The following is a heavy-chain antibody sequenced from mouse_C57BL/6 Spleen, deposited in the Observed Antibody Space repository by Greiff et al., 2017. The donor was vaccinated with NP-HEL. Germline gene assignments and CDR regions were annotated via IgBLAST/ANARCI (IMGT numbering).Heavy chain of an antibody. CDR2: IRLKSDNYAT. CDR3: TGDGTFAY. V-gene: IGHV6-3*01. D-gene: IGHD4-1*01. Sequence: EVKLVESGGGLVQPGGSIKLSCVASGFTFSNYWMNWVRQSPEKGLEWVAQIRLKSDNYATHYAESVKGRFTISRDDSKSSVYLQMNNLRAEDTGIYYCTGDGTFAYWGQGTLVTVSA. J-gene: IGHJ3*01. CDR1: GFTFSNYW.